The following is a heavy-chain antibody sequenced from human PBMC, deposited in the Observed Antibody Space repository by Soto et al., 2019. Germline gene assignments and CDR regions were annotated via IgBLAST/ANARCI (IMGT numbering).Heavy chain of an antibody. CDR2: ISGSGDIT. J-gene: IGHJ4*02. D-gene: IGHD6-13*01. Sequence: EVQLLESGGGLIQPGESLRLSCAASGFTFSSYAMSWVRQAPGKGLEWVSAISGSGDITYYADSVKGRFTIARDNSKNTLYLQMNILRAEDTAVYYCAKHGPQYSSSLTHYWGQGTLVTVSS. CDR1: GFTFSSYA. CDR3: AKHGPQYSSSLTHY. V-gene: IGHV3-23*01.